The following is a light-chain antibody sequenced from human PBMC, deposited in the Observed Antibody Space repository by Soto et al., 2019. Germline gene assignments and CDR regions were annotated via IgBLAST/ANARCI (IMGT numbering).Light chain of an antibody. CDR1: ESISNY. V-gene: IGKV1-39*01. Sequence: DIQMTQSPSSLSAFVGDRVTISCRASESISNYLNWYQQKLGKAPKLLIYAASSLQSGVPSRFSGSGSGTDFTLTINSLQPEDFATYYCQQSYSTPLTFGGGTKVEIK. CDR3: QQSYSTPLT. CDR2: AAS. J-gene: IGKJ4*01.